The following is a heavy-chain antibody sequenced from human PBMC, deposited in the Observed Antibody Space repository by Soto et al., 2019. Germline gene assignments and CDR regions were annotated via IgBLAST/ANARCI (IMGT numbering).Heavy chain of an antibody. CDR1: GFTFSSYS. V-gene: IGHV3-21*04. J-gene: IGHJ3*02. D-gene: IGHD5-18*01. Sequence: GGSLRLSCAASGFTFSSYSMNWVRQAPGKGLEWVSSISSSSSYIYYADSVKGRFTISRDNAKNTVYLQMNSLRAEDTAVYFCAKAGYSYGYGTTIPTDAFAIWGQGTMVTV. CDR3: AKAGYSYGYGTTIPTDAFAI. CDR2: ISSSSSYI.